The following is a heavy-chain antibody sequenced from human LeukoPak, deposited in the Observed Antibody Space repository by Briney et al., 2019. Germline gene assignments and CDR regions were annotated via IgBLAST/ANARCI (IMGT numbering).Heavy chain of an antibody. D-gene: IGHD6-13*01. CDR2: INHSGST. J-gene: IGHJ1*01. V-gene: IGHV4-34*01. CDR3: ARGRSVSYSSSWYPSAEYFQH. Sequence: SETLSLTCAVYGGSFSGYYWSWIRQPPGKGLEWIGEINHSGSTNYNPSLKSRVTISVGTSKNQFSLKLSSVTAADTAVYYCARGRSVSYSSSWYPSAEYFQHWGQGTLVTVSS. CDR1: GGSFSGYY.